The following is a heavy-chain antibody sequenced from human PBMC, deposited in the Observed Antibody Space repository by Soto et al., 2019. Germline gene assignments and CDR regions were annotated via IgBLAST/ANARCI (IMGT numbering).Heavy chain of an antibody. CDR1: GFTFSSYA. V-gene: IGHV3-23*01. Sequence: EVQLLESGGGLVQPGGSLRLSCAASGFTFSSYAMTWVRQAPGKGLEWVSGIGGSGGSTYYADSVKGRFTISRDNSKNTLYLQMNSLRAEDTAVYYCAKYRSDYDQNYYYYNGMDVWGQGTTVTVSS. D-gene: IGHD5-12*01. CDR3: AKYRSDYDQNYYYYNGMDV. CDR2: IGGSGGST. J-gene: IGHJ6*02.